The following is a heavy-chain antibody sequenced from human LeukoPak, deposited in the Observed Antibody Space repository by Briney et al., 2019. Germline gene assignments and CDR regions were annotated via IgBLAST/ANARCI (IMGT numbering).Heavy chain of an antibody. V-gene: IGHV4-31*03. Sequence: SQTLSLTCTVSGGSISSGGYYWSWIRQHPGKGPEWIGYIYYSGSTYYNPSLKSRVTISVDTSKNQFSLKLSSVTAADTAVYYCAKDSSTWGNLAGHFDSWGQGTLVTVSS. CDR1: GGSISSGGYY. D-gene: IGHD6-13*01. J-gene: IGHJ4*02. CDR3: AKDSSTWGNLAGHFDS. CDR2: IYYSGST.